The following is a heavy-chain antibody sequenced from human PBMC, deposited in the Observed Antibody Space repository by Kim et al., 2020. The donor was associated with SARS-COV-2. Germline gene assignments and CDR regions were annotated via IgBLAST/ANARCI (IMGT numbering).Heavy chain of an antibody. Sequence: SETLSLTCTVSGGSISSSSYYWGWIRQPPGKGLEWIGSIYYSGSTYYNPSLKSRVTISVDTSKNQFSLKLSSVTAADTAVYYCARTVKWRVRTNAFDIWG. CDR3: ARTVKWRVRTNAFDI. D-gene: IGHD3-10*01. J-gene: IGHJ3*02. V-gene: IGHV4-39*01. CDR1: GGSISSSSYY. CDR2: IYYSGST.